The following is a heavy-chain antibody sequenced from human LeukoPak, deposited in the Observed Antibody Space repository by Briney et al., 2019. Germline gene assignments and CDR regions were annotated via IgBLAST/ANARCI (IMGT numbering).Heavy chain of an antibody. D-gene: IGHD3-3*01. J-gene: IGHJ5*02. Sequence: SETLSLTCTVSGGSISSGGYYWSWIRQPPGKGLEWIGYIYHSGSTYYNPSLKSRVTISVDGSKNQFSLKLSSVTAADTAVYYCARDHDFWSGYHNWFDPWGQGTLVTVSS. CDR1: GGSISSGGYY. CDR3: ARDHDFWSGYHNWFDP. CDR2: IYHSGST. V-gene: IGHV4-30-2*01.